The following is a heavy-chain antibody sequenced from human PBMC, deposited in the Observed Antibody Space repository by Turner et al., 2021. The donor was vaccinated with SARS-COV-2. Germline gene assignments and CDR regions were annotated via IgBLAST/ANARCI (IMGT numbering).Heavy chain of an antibody. CDR1: GFTFSSYW. Sequence: EVQLVESGGGLVQPGGSLRLSCAASGFTFSSYWMHWVRQAPGKGLVWVSHINSDGSFTSYADSVKGRFTISRDNAKNTLYLQMNSLRAEDTAVYYCARDGGDQSGGAFDIWGQGTMVTVSS. J-gene: IGHJ3*02. V-gene: IGHV3-74*01. CDR2: INSDGSFT. CDR3: ARDGGDQSGGAFDI. D-gene: IGHD2-21*01.